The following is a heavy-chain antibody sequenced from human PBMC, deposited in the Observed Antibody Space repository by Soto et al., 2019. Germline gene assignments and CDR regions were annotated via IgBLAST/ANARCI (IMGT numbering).Heavy chain of an antibody. CDR1: GFTFDDYA. Sequence: PGGSLRLSCAASGFTFDDYAMHWVRQAPGKGLEWVSGISWTSGSIGYADSVKGRFSISRDTAKNSLYLQMNSLRAGDTALYYCANDRYYYDSSGYYDFGNWVQGTLVTVSS. D-gene: IGHD3-22*01. CDR2: ISWTSGSI. V-gene: IGHV3-9*01. J-gene: IGHJ4*01. CDR3: ANDRYYYDSSGYYDFGN.